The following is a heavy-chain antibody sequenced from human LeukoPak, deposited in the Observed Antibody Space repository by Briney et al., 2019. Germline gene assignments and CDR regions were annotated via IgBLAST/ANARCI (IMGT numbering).Heavy chain of an antibody. CDR2: IYYSGST. D-gene: IGHD5-18*01. CDR3: ARIIEDTAMVCYYFDY. J-gene: IGHJ4*02. V-gene: IGHV4-39*01. Sequence: SETLSLTCTVSDGSISSSSYYWGWIRQPPGKGLEWIGSIYYSGSTYYNPSLKSRVTISVDTSKNQFSLKLSSVTAADTAVYYCARIIEDTAMVCYYFDYWGQGTLVTVSS. CDR1: DGSISSSSYY.